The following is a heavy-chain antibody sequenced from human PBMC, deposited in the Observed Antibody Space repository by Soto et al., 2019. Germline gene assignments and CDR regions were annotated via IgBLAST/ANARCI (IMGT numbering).Heavy chain of an antibody. Sequence: SVKVSCKASGGTFSSYTISWVRQAPGQGLEWMGRIIPILGIANYAQKFQGRVTITADKSTSTAYMELSSLRSEDTAVYYCARAPVGDPTSPNDYWGQGTLVTVSS. V-gene: IGHV1-69*02. CDR2: IIPILGIA. CDR1: GGTFSSYT. J-gene: IGHJ4*02. D-gene: IGHD4-17*01. CDR3: ARAPVGDPTSPNDY.